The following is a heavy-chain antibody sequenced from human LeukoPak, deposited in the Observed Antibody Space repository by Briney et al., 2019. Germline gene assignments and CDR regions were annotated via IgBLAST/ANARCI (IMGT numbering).Heavy chain of an antibody. Sequence: WGSLRLSCAASGFTFSSYGMHWVRQAPGKGLEWVAFIRYDGSNKYYADSVKGRFTISRDNSKNTLYLQMNSLRAEDTAVYYCAKDGQWNYDILTGYYGGGDQNWFDPWGQGTLVTVSS. CDR2: IRYDGSNK. J-gene: IGHJ5*02. V-gene: IGHV3-30*02. D-gene: IGHD3-9*01. CDR1: GFTFSSYG. CDR3: AKDGQWNYDILTGYYGGGDQNWFDP.